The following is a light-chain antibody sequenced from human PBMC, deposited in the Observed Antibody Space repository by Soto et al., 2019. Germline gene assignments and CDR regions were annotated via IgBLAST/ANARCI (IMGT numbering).Light chain of an antibody. J-gene: IGLJ1*01. Sequence: SGLTQPPSVSAAPGQRVTMSCSGSSSNIGGNSVSWYQQLPGTAPKLLIYDDDKRPSGIPDRFSGSKSGTSATLGITGFQTGDEADYYCGSWDSSLSAYVFGTGTKVTVL. CDR2: DDD. V-gene: IGLV1-51*01. CDR1: SSNIGGNS. CDR3: GSWDSSLSAYV.